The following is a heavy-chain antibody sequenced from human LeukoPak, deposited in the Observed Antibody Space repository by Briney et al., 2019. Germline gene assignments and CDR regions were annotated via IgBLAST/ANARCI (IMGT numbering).Heavy chain of an antibody. J-gene: IGHJ4*02. V-gene: IGHV3-74*01. CDR3: VRSLTGTDDY. CDR1: GFTFSTSW. Sequence: GGSLRLSCAASGFTFSTSWMHWVRHAPGKGLVWVSHINRDGSRTTYADSVKGRFTISRDNAKNTVYLQMNSLRAEDTALYFCVRSLTGTDDYWGQGTLVTVSS. CDR2: INRDGSRT. D-gene: IGHD3-9*01.